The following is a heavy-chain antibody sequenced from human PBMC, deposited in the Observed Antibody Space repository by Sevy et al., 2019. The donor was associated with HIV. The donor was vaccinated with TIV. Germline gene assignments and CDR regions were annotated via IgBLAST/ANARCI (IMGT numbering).Heavy chain of an antibody. CDR2: ISSTGNFE. Sequence: GGSLRLSCSASGFRLNTYAMHWVRQAPGKGLEWVSVISSTGNFESYAASVTGRFTISKDNSKNTVSLQMNSPRPEDTAMYYCARDAGYTTKFHPLHWGQGTLVTVSS. D-gene: IGHD5-12*01. V-gene: IGHV3-30*04. CDR1: GFRLNTYA. CDR3: ARDAGYTTKFHPLH. J-gene: IGHJ4*02.